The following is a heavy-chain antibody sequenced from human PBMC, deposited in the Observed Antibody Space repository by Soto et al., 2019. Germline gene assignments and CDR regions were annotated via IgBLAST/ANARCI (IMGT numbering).Heavy chain of an antibody. CDR2: IWYDGSNK. V-gene: IGHV3-33*06. J-gene: IGHJ4*02. Sequence: QVQLVESGGGVVQPGRSLRLSCAASGFTFSSYVMHWVRQAPGKGLERVAVIWYDGSNKYYADSVKGRFTISRDNSKKSRNRKKNSLRASNSTVYYCAKEPSMYGDYRGTCRYWGQGALVTVS. CDR1: GFTFSSYV. D-gene: IGHD4-17*01. CDR3: AKEPSMYGDYRGTCRY.